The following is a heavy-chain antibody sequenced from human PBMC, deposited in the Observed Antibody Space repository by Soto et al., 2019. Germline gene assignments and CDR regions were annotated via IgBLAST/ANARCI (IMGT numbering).Heavy chain of an antibody. J-gene: IGHJ5*02. V-gene: IGHV3-21*01. Sequence: GGSLRLSCATSGFTFRSYSMNWVRQAPGNGLEWVSFISNSGDYTYYADPVKGRFTISRDNAKNSLFLQMSSLRVEDTAVYYCAREVDYGENWFDPWGQGALVTVSS. CDR1: GFTFRSYS. D-gene: IGHD4-17*01. CDR2: ISNSGDYT. CDR3: AREVDYGENWFDP.